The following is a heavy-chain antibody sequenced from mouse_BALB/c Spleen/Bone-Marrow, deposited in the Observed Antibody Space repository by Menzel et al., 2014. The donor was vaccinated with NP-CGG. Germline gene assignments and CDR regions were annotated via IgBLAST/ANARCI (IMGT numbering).Heavy chain of an antibody. D-gene: IGHD2-3*01. J-gene: IGHJ4*01. V-gene: IGHV1-54*03. CDR3: ARRDDGYYYYAMDY. CDR2: INSGSGGP. CDR1: GYAFTNYL. Sequence: VKLQESGAELVRPGTSVKVSCKASGYAFTNYLIEWVKQRPGQGLEWIGVINSGSGGPNHNEKFKGKATLTADKSSSTAYMQLSSLTSDDSAVYFCARRDDGYYYYAMDYWGQGTPVTVSS.